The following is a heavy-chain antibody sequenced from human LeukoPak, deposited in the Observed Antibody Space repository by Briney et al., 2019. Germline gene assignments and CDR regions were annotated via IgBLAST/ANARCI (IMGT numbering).Heavy chain of an antibody. Sequence: ASVKVSCKASGYTFTGYYMHWVRQAPGQGLEWMGWINPNRGGTNYAQKFQGRVTMTRDTSISTAYMELSRLRSDDTAVYYCARDGGITIFQTDWGQGTLVTVSS. D-gene: IGHD3-9*01. CDR1: GYTFTGYY. J-gene: IGHJ4*02. CDR2: INPNRGGT. CDR3: ARDGGITIFQTD. V-gene: IGHV1-2*02.